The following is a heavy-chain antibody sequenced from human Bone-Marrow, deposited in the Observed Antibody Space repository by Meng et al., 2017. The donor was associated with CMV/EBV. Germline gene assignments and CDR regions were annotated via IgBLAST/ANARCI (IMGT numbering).Heavy chain of an antibody. CDR1: GGSISSSSYY. J-gene: IGHJ4*02. CDR2: IYYSGST. Sequence: SETLSLTCTVSGGSISSSSYYWGWIRQPPGKGLEWIGYIYYSGSTNYNPSLKSRVTISVDTSKNQFSLKLSSVTAADTAVYYCARVGRAAQYYFDYWGQGTLVTVSS. V-gene: IGHV4-61*05. CDR3: ARVGRAAQYYFDY. D-gene: IGHD6-6*01.